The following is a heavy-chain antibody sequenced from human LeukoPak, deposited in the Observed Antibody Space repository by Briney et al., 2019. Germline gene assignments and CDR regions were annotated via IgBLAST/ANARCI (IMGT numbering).Heavy chain of an antibody. V-gene: IGHV3-74*01. CDR3: ARGQLWTDFDY. J-gene: IGHJ4*02. CDR2: INSDASSK. CDR1: AFTLNSYW. D-gene: IGHD5-18*01. Sequence: GSRSLSCSASAFTLNSYWMHRAPQAPGKGLVWVIRINSDASSKSHADSVKDRFTISRDTAKNTLYLQMNSLRAEDTAVYYCARGQLWTDFDYWGQGTLVTVSS.